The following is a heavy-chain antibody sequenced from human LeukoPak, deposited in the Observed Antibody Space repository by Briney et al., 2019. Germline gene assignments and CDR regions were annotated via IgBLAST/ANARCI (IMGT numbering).Heavy chain of an antibody. V-gene: IGHV3-7*01. CDR1: GFTVNRCW. CDR2: INPDGRDT. Sequence: GGSLRLSCVVSGFTVNRCWMNWVRQAPGKGLEGVAHINPDGRDTYYVDSVKGRFTISRDNAQDSMYLQMNSLRVEDTAVYYCTSWGDTTAEYFQRWGQGTLVTVSS. J-gene: IGHJ1*01. D-gene: IGHD2-21*02. CDR3: TSWGDTTAEYFQR.